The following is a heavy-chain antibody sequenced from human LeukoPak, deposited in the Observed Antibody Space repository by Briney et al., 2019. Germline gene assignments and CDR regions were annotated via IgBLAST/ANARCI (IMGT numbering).Heavy chain of an antibody. D-gene: IGHD6-13*01. CDR1: GFSLSSYA. CDR3: AKARPHSSSLPNYFDY. V-gene: IGHV3-23*01. Sequence: GGSLRLSCAASGFSLSSYAMSWVRQAPGKGLEWVASICGSGDSTKNSDSVKGRFTISRDNSKNTLYLQMNSLRAEDTAVYYCAKARPHSSSLPNYFDYWGQGTLVTVSS. CDR2: ICGSGDST. J-gene: IGHJ4*02.